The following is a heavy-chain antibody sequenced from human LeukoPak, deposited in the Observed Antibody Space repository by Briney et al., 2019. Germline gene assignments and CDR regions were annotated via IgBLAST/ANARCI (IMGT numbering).Heavy chain of an antibody. CDR1: GFTFSSYA. CDR2: ISSSSSYI. CDR3: ANTQTRAARSGMDV. J-gene: IGHJ6*02. D-gene: IGHD2-15*01. V-gene: IGHV3-21*01. Sequence: GGSLRLSCAASGFTFSSYAMSWVRQAPGKGLEWVSSISSSSSYIYYADSVKGRFTISRDNAKNSLYLQMNSLRAEDTAVYYCANTQTRAARSGMDVWGQGTTVTVSS.